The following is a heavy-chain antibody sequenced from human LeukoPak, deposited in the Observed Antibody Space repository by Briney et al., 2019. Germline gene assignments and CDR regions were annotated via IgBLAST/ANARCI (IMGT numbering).Heavy chain of an antibody. Sequence: VASVTVSCTASNYTFTSYPISWVRQAPGQRPEWMGWISAGNGNTKYSQNFQGRVTFISNTSATTAFMELSSLRSEDAAVYYCARDSGSGSNDYWGQGTLVTVSS. CDR3: ARDSGSGSNDY. CDR1: NYTFTSYP. V-gene: IGHV1-3*01. CDR2: ISAGNGNT. J-gene: IGHJ4*02. D-gene: IGHD1-26*01.